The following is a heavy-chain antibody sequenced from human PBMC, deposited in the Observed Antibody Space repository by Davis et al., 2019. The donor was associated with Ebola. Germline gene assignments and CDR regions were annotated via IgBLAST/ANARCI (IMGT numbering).Heavy chain of an antibody. J-gene: IGHJ6*02. D-gene: IGHD4-17*01. CDR1: GGTFSSYA. CDR3: AISRSGDYPYYYDMDV. Sequence: SVKVSCKASGGTFSSYAISWVRQAPGQGLEWMGRIIPIFGTANYAQKFQGRVTITADKSTSTAYMELSSLRSEDTAVYYCAISRSGDYPYYYDMDVWGQGTTVTVSS. V-gene: IGHV1-69*06. CDR2: IIPIFGTA.